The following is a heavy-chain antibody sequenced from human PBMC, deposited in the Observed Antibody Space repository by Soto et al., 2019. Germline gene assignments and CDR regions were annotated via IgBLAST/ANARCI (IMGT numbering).Heavy chain of an antibody. CDR2: ISYDGSNK. V-gene: IGHV3-30*18. CDR3: AKDKSPPKQWLVRGYFDY. D-gene: IGHD6-19*01. Sequence: QVQLVESGGGVVQPGRSLRLSCAASGFSFSSYGMHWVRQAPGKGLEWVAVISYDGSNKYYADSVKGRFTISRDNSKNTLYLQMNSLRAEYTTVYYCAKDKSPPKQWLVRGYFDYWGQGTLVTVSS. CDR1: GFSFSSYG. J-gene: IGHJ4*02.